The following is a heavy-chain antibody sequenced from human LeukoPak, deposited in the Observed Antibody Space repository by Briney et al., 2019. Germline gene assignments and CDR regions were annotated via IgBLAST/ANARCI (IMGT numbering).Heavy chain of an antibody. Sequence: PGRSLRLSCAASGFTLSSYAMHWVRQAPGKGLEWVAVISYDGSNKYYADSVKGRFTISRDNSKNTLYLQMNSLRAEDTAVYYCARDHYYGSGSYHFDYWGQGTLVTVSS. V-gene: IGHV3-30*04. D-gene: IGHD3-10*01. CDR2: ISYDGSNK. CDR1: GFTLSSYA. CDR3: ARDHYYGSGSYHFDY. J-gene: IGHJ4*02.